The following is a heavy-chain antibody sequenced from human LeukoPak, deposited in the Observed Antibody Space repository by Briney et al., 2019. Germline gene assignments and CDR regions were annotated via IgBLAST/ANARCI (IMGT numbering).Heavy chain of an antibody. V-gene: IGHV4-59*01. D-gene: IGHD2-2*01. CDR1: GGSISSYY. J-gene: IGHJ6*03. CDR3: ARAAEDCSSTSCPPFWYYYYMDV. CDR2: IYYSGGT. Sequence: SETLSLTCTVSGGSISSYYWSWIRQPPGKGLEWIGYIYYSGGTNYNPSLKSRVTISVDTSKNQFSLKLSSVTAADTAVYYCARAAEDCSSTSCPPFWYYYYMDVWGKGTTVTVSS.